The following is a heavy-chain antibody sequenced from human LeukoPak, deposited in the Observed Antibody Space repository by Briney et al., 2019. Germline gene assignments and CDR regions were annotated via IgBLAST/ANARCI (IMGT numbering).Heavy chain of an antibody. CDR2: IYYSGTT. CDR1: GGSISSYY. J-gene: IGHJ4*02. CDR3: ASRVPAAYFDY. D-gene: IGHD2-2*01. V-gene: IGHV4-59*08. Sequence: SETLSLTCTVSGGSISSYYWSWIRQPPGKGLEGIGYIYYSGTTNYNPSLKSRVTISVDTSKTQFSLTLSSVTAADTAVYYCASRVPAAYFDYWGQGTLVTVSS.